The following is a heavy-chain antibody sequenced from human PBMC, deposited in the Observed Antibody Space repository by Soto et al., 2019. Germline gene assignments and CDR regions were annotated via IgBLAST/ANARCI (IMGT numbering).Heavy chain of an antibody. J-gene: IGHJ4*02. CDR3: ARVYAGDHPFDY. CDR1: GYTFTKYY. D-gene: IGHD2-2*01. V-gene: IGHV1-2*02. Sequence: QVQLVQSGAEVKKPGASVKVSCKASGYTFTKYYIHWVRQAPGQGLEWMGWINPNSGGTNYAQKFQGRVTMTRDTSISTAYMDLRRLHSDDTAVYYCARVYAGDHPFDYWGPGTLVTVSS. CDR2: INPNSGGT.